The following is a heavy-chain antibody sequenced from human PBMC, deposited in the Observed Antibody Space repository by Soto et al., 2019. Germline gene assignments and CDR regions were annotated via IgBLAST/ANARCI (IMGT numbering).Heavy chain of an antibody. J-gene: IGHJ4*02. Sequence: QAQVVQSGAEVRKPGSSVKLSCKASEGTFNSYAIAWVRQAPGQGLEWMGGIIPYYNTLNYAQKFQDRVTITADDSTSTVYMELSRLRSDDTAVYFCASGASRWYPYFFDSWAQGTLVTVSS. CDR2: IIPYYNTL. D-gene: IGHD6-13*01. CDR1: EGTFNSYA. CDR3: ASGASRWYPYFFDS. V-gene: IGHV1-69*01.